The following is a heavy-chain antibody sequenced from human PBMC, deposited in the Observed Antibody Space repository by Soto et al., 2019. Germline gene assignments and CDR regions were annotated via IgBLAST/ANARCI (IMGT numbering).Heavy chain of an antibody. CDR1: GGSFSGYY. CDR3: ARGTLPIDY. V-gene: IGHV4-34*01. Sequence: SETLSLTCAVYGGSFSGYYWSWIRQPPGKGLEWIGEINHSGSTNYNPSLKSRVTISVDTSKNQFSLKLSSVTAADTAVYYCARGTLPIDYWGPATLLTVSS. D-gene: IGHD3-10*01. CDR2: INHSGST. J-gene: IGHJ4*02.